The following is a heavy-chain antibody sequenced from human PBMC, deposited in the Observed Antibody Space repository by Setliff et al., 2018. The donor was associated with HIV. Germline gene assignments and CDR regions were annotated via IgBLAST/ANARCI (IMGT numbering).Heavy chain of an antibody. V-gene: IGHV4-31*03. J-gene: IGHJ5*02. Sequence: LSLTCTVSGDSINTDGLYWTWIRQHPATGLEWIGYIHYNGITYYNPSLESRVSISVDLSKNQFSLKLNSVTVADTAVYYCARTKGGSKHGSFWDSWGQGILVT. CDR1: GDSINTDGLY. CDR3: ARTKGGSKHGSFWDS. CDR2: IHYNGIT. D-gene: IGHD3-10*01.